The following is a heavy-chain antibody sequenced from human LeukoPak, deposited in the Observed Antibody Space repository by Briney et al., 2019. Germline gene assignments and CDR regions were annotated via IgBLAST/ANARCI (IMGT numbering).Heavy chain of an antibody. CDR1: GFTASSNY. CDR2: IYSGGST. V-gene: IGHV3-53*01. Sequence: GGSLRLSCAASGFTASSNYMSWVRQAPGEGLGWVSVIYSGGSTYYAGSVKGGFTISRANSKNTPYRRRKSLRAEAAAVCYCGSPLNPGYSSGLGLASPDHDYWGQGTLVTVSS. CDR3: GSPLNPGYSSGLGLASPDHDY. J-gene: IGHJ4*02. D-gene: IGHD6-19*01.